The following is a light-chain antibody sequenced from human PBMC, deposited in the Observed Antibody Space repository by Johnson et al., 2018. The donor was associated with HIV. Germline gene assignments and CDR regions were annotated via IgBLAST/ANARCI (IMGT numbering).Light chain of an antibody. CDR2: DNN. Sequence: QSVLTQPPSVSAAPGQKVTISCSGSSSNIGNNYVSWYQQLPGTAPKLLIYDNNKRPSGIPDRFFGSKSGTYATLGITGLQTGDEADYYCGTWDSSLRALYVFGTGTKVTVL. V-gene: IGLV1-51*01. CDR3: GTWDSSLRALYV. J-gene: IGLJ1*01. CDR1: SSNIGNNY.